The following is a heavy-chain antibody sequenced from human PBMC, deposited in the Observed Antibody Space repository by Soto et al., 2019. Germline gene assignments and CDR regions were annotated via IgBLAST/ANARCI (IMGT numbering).Heavy chain of an antibody. J-gene: IGHJ4*02. D-gene: IGHD3-22*01. V-gene: IGHV3-23*01. CDR3: VKDPPYYYDSSALSDY. CDR2: ISGIGGAT. CDR1: GFTFSNYA. Sequence: EVHVLESGGGLLQPGGSLKLSCTASGFTFSNYAMSWVRQAPGKGLEWVSAISGIGGATFYSDSVKGRFIISRDNSKNPLYLQMDSLVVEDTAVYFCVKDPPYYYDSSALSDYWGQGTLVTVSS.